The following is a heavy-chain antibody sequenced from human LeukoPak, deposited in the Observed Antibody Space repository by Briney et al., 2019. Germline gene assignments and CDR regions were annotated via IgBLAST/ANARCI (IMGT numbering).Heavy chain of an antibody. CDR3: ARMELNGMDV. Sequence: SGGGVVQPGRSLRLSCAASGFTFSSYAMHWVRQAPGKGLEWVAVISYDGSNKYYADSVKGRLTISRDDSKNTLYLQMNSLRAEDTAVYYCARMELNGMDVWGQGTTVTVSS. CDR1: GFTFSSYA. J-gene: IGHJ6*02. D-gene: IGHD1-26*01. V-gene: IGHV3-30-3*01. CDR2: ISYDGSNK.